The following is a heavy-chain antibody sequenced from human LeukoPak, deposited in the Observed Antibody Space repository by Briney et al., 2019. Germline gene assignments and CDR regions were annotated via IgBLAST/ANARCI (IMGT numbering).Heavy chain of an antibody. V-gene: IGHV1-69*05. CDR1: GGTFSSYA. CDR2: IIPIFGTA. Sequence: GASVKVSCKASGGTFSSYAISWVRQAPGQGLEWMGGIIPIFGTANYAQKFQGRVTITTDESTSTAYMELSSLRSEDTAVYYCARDHSSRGGYYMDVWGKGTTVTVSS. D-gene: IGHD1-26*01. J-gene: IGHJ6*03. CDR3: ARDHSSRGGYYMDV.